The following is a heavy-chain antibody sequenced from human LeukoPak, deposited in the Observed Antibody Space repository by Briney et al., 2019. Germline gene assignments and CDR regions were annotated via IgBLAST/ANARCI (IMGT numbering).Heavy chain of an antibody. CDR3: ARRRGTDFDY. CDR2: IYHSGST. CDR1: GGSISSSSYY. J-gene: IGHJ4*02. Sequence: PSETLSLTCTVSGGSISSSSYYWGWIRQPPGKGLEWIGSIYHSGSTYYNPSLKSRVTISVDTSKNQFSLKLSSVTAADTAVYYCARRRGTDFDYWGQGTLVTVSS. V-gene: IGHV4-39*07. D-gene: IGHD3-10*01.